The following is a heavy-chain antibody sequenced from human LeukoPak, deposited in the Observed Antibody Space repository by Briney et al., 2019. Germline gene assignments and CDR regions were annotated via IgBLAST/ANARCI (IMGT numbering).Heavy chain of an antibody. CDR3: ARRGANSGSYSHFDL. J-gene: IGHJ2*01. CDR1: GGPISSGGYY. D-gene: IGHD1-26*01. CDR2: IYYSGST. V-gene: IGHV4-31*03. Sequence: PSETLSLTCTVSGGPISSGGYYWSWIRQHPGKGLEWIGYIYYSGSTYYNPSLKSRVTISVDTSKNQFSLKLSSVTAADTAVYSCARRGANSGSYSHFDLWGRGTLVTVSA.